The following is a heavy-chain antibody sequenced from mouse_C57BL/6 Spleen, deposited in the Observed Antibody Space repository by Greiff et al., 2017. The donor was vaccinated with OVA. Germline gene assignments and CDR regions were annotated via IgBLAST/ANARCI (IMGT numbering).Heavy chain of an antibody. J-gene: IGHJ1*03. CDR1: GYAFSSYW. CDR2: IYPGDGDT. Sequence: VQLQQSGAELVKPGASVKISCKASGYAFSSYWMNWVKQRPGKGLEWIGQIYPGDGDTNYNGKFKGKATLTADKSSSTAYMQLSSLTSEDSAVYCCAREGGDYYGSSRGYFDVWGTGTTVTVSS. CDR3: AREGGDYYGSSRGYFDV. V-gene: IGHV1-80*01. D-gene: IGHD1-1*01.